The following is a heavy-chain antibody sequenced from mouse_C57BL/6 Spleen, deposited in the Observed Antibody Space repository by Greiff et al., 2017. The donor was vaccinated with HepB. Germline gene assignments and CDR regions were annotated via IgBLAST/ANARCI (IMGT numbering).Heavy chain of an antibody. V-gene: IGHV1-81*01. CDR1: GYTFTSYG. CDR3: ARGRAIYSYFDY. Sequence: VQLQESGAELARPGASVKLSCKASGYTFTSYGISWVKQRTGQGLEWIGEIYPRSGNTYYNEKFKGKATLTADKSSSTAYMELRSLTSEDSAVYFCARGRAIYSYFDYWGQGTTLTVSS. CDR2: IYPRSGNT. D-gene: IGHD2-1*01. J-gene: IGHJ2*01.